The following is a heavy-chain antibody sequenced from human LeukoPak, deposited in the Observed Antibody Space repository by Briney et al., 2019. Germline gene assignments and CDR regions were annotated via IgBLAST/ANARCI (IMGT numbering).Heavy chain of an antibody. J-gene: IGHJ1*01. V-gene: IGHV1-18*01. CDR1: GYTFTSYG. CDR3: ARNSHDYYYDSSGYIGGPAEYFQH. CDR2: XXXYXGNT. Sequence: ASVXXXXXXSGYTFTSYGXXXXRXAXGQXRXXXXXXXXYXGNTNYAQKLQGRVTMTTDTSTSTAYMELRSLRSDDTAVYYCARNSHDYYYDSSGYIGGPAEYFQHWGQGTLVTVSS. D-gene: IGHD3-22*01.